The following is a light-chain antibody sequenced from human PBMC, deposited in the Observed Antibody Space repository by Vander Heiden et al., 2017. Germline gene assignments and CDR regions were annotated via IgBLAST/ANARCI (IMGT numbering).Light chain of an antibody. J-gene: IGKJ4*01. CDR1: QSVSSN. CDR3: QQYNNWPFT. CDR2: GAS. V-gene: IGKV3-15*01. Sequence: IVMTPSPASLSVSPGERATLSSRASQSVSSNLAWYQQKPGQAPRLLIYGASTRATGIPARFSGSGSGTEFTLTISSLQSEDFAVSYCQQYNNWPFTFGGGTKVEIK.